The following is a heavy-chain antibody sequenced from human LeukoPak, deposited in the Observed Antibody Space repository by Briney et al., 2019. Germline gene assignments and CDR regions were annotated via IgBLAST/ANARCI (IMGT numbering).Heavy chain of an antibody. J-gene: IGHJ6*03. CDR3: ARGPRLLISRYYYYMDV. CDR2: INHSGST. CDR1: GGSFSGYY. V-gene: IGHV4-34*01. Sequence: PSETLSLTCAVYGGSFSGYYWSWIRHPPGKGLEWIGEINHSGSTNYNPSLKSRVTISVDTSKNQFSLKLSSVIAADTAVYYCARGPRLLISRYYYYMDVWGKGTTVTVSS. D-gene: IGHD3-16*01.